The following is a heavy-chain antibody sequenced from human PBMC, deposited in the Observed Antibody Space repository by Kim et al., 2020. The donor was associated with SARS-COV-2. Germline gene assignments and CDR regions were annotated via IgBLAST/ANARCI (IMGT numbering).Heavy chain of an antibody. D-gene: IGHD3-10*01. J-gene: IGHJ5*02. V-gene: IGHV1-3*01. CDR3: AREGSGSYNWLDP. Sequence: ASVKVSCKASGYTFDTYSLYWVRQAPGQRFDWMGWVNGGNGNTRYSQNFQGRLTITRDTSASAAYMELSSLTSKDTAVYYCAREGSGSYNWLDPWGQGTL. CDR1: GYTFDTYS. CDR2: VNGGNGNT.